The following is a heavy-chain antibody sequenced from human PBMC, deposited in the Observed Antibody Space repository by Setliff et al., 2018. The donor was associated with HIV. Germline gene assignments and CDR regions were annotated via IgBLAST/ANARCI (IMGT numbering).Heavy chain of an antibody. V-gene: IGHV5-51*01. CDR2: IYPGDSDT. CDR1: GYSFTSYY. CDR3: ARAVEDYYDSSGLPTYYYYGMDV. D-gene: IGHD3-22*01. J-gene: IGHJ6*02. Sequence: GESLKISCKGSGYSFTSYYIGWVRQMPGKGLEWMGIIYPGDSDTRYSPSFQGQVTISADKSISTAYLQWSSLKASDTAMYYCARAVEDYYDSSGLPTYYYYGMDVWGQGTTVTVSS.